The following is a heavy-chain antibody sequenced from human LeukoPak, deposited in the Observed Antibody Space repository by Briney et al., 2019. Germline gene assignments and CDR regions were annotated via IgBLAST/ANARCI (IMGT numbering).Heavy chain of an antibody. J-gene: IGHJ4*02. CDR1: GFTFSSYA. D-gene: IGHD6-13*01. CDR3: ANGPGGSSWWDY. CDR2: ISGSGGST. V-gene: IGHV3-23*01. Sequence: GGSLRLSCAASGFTFSSYAMSWVRQAPGKGLEWVSAISGSGGSTYYTDSVKGRFTISRDNSKNTLYLQMNSLRAEDTAVYYCANGPGGSSWWDYWGQGTLVTVS.